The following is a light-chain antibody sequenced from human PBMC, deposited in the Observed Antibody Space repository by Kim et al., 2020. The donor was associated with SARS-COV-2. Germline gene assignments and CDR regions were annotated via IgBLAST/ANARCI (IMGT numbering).Light chain of an antibody. CDR1: QSVSSSY. J-gene: IGKJ2*01. Sequence: WSPGERATLSCRASQSVSSSYLAWYQQKPGQAPRLLIYGASSRATGIPDRFSGSGSGTDFTLTISRLEPEDCAVYYCQQYGSSPRTFGQGTKLEI. V-gene: IGKV3-20*01. CDR2: GAS. CDR3: QQYGSSPRT.